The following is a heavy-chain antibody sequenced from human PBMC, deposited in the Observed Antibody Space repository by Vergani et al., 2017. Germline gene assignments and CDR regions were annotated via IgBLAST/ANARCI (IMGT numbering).Heavy chain of an antibody. CDR3: AKRGLTGSSLDY. Sequence: EVQLVESGGGLVQPGRSLRLSCAASGFRFDEYAMHWVRQAPGKGLEWVSGISWNSVSIGYADSVKGRFTISRDNAKNSLYLQMNSLRAEDTALYYCAKRGLTGSSLDYWGQGTLVTVSS. D-gene: IGHD7-27*01. J-gene: IGHJ4*02. CDR1: GFRFDEYA. CDR2: ISWNSVSI. V-gene: IGHV3-9*01.